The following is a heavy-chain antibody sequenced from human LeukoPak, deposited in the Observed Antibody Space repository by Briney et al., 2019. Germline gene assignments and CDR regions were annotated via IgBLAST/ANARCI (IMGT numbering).Heavy chain of an antibody. CDR1: GFTFSSYG. V-gene: IGHV3-33*01. Sequence: GGSLRLSCAAPGFTFSSYGMHWVRQAPGKGLEWVAVIWYDGSNKYYADSVKGRFTISRDNSKNTLYLQMNSLRAEDTAVYYCAREGPRAGTLNDAFDIWGQGTMVTVSS. J-gene: IGHJ3*02. CDR3: AREGPRAGTLNDAFDI. D-gene: IGHD6-19*01. CDR2: IWYDGSNK.